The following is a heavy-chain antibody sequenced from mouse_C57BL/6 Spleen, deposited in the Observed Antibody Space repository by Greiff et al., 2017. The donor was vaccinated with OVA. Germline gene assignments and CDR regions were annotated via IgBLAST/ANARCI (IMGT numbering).Heavy chain of an antibody. CDR2: IWTGGGT. D-gene: IGHD1-3*01. CDR1: GFSLPSYA. Sequence: VTLVESGPGLVAPSQSLSITCTVSGFSLPSYAISWVRQPPGKGLEWLGVIWTGGGTNYNSAIKARVSISKDNSKSQVFLKMNSLQTDDTARYYCARSLDNYSIDYWGQGTTLTVSS. J-gene: IGHJ2*01. CDR3: ARSLDNYSIDY. V-gene: IGHV2-9-1*01.